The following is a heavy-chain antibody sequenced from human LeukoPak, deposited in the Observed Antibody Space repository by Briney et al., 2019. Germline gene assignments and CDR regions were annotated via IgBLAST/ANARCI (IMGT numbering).Heavy chain of an antibody. CDR1: GGSISNYY. CDR3: ARTLVGAITDEDDY. Sequence: SETLSLTCSVSGGSISNYYWSWIRQPPGKGLEWIGHIYYGGYTNYNPSLKSRVTISVDTSKNQFSLKLSSVTAADTAVYYCARTLVGAITDEDDYWGQGTLVTVSS. V-gene: IGHV4-59*12. CDR2: IYYGGYT. D-gene: IGHD1-26*01. J-gene: IGHJ4*02.